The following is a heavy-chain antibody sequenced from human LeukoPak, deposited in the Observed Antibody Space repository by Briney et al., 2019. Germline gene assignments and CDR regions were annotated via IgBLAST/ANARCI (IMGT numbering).Heavy chain of an antibody. Sequence: PGRSLRLSCAASGFTFSSYAMHWVRQAPGKGLEWVAVISYDGSNKYYADSVKGRFTISRDNSKNTLYLQMNSLRAEDTAVYYCARDPFGDKIPPGIDYYYYGMDVWGQGTTVTVSS. V-gene: IGHV3-30-3*01. CDR3: ARDPFGDKIPPGIDYYYYGMDV. CDR1: GFTFSSYA. CDR2: ISYDGSNK. J-gene: IGHJ6*02. D-gene: IGHD2-21*02.